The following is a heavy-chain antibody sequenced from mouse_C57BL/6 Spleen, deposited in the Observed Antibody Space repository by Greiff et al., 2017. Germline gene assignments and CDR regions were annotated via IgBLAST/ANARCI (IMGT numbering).Heavy chain of an antibody. CDR3: ARSSYYGSSLDY. Sequence: QVQLKESGAELARPGASVKLSCKASGYTFTSYGISWVKQRTGQGLEWIGEIYPRSGNTYYNEKFKGKATLTADKSSSTAYMELRSLTSEDSAVYFCARSSYYGSSLDYWGQGTTRTVSS. J-gene: IGHJ2*01. V-gene: IGHV1-81*01. CDR1: GYTFTSYG. D-gene: IGHD1-1*01. CDR2: IYPRSGNT.